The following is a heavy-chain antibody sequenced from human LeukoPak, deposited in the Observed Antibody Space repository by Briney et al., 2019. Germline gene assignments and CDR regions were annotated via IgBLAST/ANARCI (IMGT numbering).Heavy chain of an antibody. Sequence: GASVKVSCKASGGTFSSYAISWVRQAPGQGLEWMGGIIPIFGTANYAQKFQGRVTITADKSTSTAYMELSSLRSEDTAVYYCARTRYYGSSEPFDIWGQGTMVTVSS. CDR1: GGTFSSYA. V-gene: IGHV1-69*06. CDR3: ARTRYYGSSEPFDI. J-gene: IGHJ3*02. CDR2: IIPIFGTA. D-gene: IGHD3-22*01.